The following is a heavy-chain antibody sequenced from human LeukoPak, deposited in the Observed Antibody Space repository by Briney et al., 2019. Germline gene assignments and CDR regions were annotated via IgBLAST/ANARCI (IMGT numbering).Heavy chain of an antibody. V-gene: IGHV3-23*01. D-gene: IGHD4-23*01. J-gene: IGHJ4*02. CDR2: ISGSGGST. Sequence: GGSLRLSCAASGFTFSSYAMSWVRQAPGKGLEWVSAISGSGGSTYYADSVKGRFTISRDNSKNTLYLQMNSLRAEDTAVYYCAKKVGYYGGNSATFDYWGQGTRVTVSS. CDR1: GFTFSSYA. CDR3: AKKVGYYGGNSATFDY.